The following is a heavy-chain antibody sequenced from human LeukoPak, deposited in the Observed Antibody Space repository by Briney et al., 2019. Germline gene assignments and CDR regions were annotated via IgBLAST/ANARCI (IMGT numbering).Heavy chain of an antibody. CDR2: LYSGGST. CDR3: ARDWITVGTFDY. D-gene: IGHD1-14*01. Sequence: GGSLRLSCAASGFTVSSKYMSWDRQAAGKGLGWVSVLYSGGSTSYADTVKGRFTIPRDNSKNTPYLHMNSRRAEDTAVYYFARDWITVGTFDYWGQGTLVTVSS. CDR1: GFTVSSKY. V-gene: IGHV3-66*02. J-gene: IGHJ4*02.